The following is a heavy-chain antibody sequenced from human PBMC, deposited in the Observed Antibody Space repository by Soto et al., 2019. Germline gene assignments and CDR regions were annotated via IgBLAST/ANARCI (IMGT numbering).Heavy chain of an antibody. D-gene: IGHD3-10*01. Sequence: SETLSLTCTVSGGSISSGGYYWSWIRQHPGKGLEWIGYIYHSGSTNYNPSLKSRVTISVDTSKNQFSLKLSSVTAADTAVYYCARGLQLLWFGEYPYYYYGMDVWGQGTTVTVSS. CDR2: IYHSGST. CDR1: GGSISSGGYY. V-gene: IGHV4-31*03. CDR3: ARGLQLLWFGEYPYYYYGMDV. J-gene: IGHJ6*02.